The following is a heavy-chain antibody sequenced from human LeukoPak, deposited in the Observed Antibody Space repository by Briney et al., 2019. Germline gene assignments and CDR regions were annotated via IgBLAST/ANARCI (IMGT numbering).Heavy chain of an antibody. CDR2: FDLEDGET. Sequence: ASVKVSCKVSGYTLTELSMHWVRQAPGKGLGWMGGFDLEDGETIYAQKFQGRVTMTEDTSTDTAYMELSSLRSEDTAVYYCATVGAPYYDILTGTVRAFDIWGQGTMVTVSS. J-gene: IGHJ3*02. V-gene: IGHV1-24*01. CDR1: GYTLTELS. CDR3: ATVGAPYYDILTGTVRAFDI. D-gene: IGHD3-9*01.